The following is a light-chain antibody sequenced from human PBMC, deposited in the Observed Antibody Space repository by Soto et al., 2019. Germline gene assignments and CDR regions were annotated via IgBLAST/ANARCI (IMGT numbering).Light chain of an antibody. Sequence: EIVLTQSPGTLSLSPGERATLSCRASQSVSSDLAWYQQKPGQAPRLLIYDASNRATGIPARFSGSGSGTDFTPTISSLEPEDFAVYYCQQRSNWPPPITFGQGTRLEI. V-gene: IGKV3-11*01. CDR3: QQRSNWPPPIT. CDR2: DAS. CDR1: QSVSSD. J-gene: IGKJ5*01.